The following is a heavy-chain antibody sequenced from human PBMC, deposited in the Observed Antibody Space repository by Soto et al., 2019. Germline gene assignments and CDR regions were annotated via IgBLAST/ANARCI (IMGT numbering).Heavy chain of an antibody. CDR3: ASQSTYTFDY. J-gene: IGHJ4*02. V-gene: IGHV3-53*01. D-gene: IGHD3-16*01. CDR2: IYSGGST. CDR1: EFTVSSNH. Sequence: RLSCAASEFTVSSNHMSWVRQAPGKGLEWVSVIYSGGSTYYADSVKGRFTISRDHSENTLYLQMNSLRAEDTAFYYCASQSTYTFDYWGQGTLVTVSS.